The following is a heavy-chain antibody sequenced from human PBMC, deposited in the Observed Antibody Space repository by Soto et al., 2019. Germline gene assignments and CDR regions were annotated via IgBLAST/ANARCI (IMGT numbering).Heavy chain of an antibody. V-gene: IGHV3-30-3*01. D-gene: IGHD4-17*01. CDR3: ARAKYGDYRTNRFDY. Sequence: QVQLVESGGGVVQPGRSLRLSCAASGFTFSSYAMHWVRQAPGKGLEWVAVISYDGSNKYYADSVKGRFTISIDNSKNTLYLQMNSLRAEDTAVYYCARAKYGDYRTNRFDYWGQGTLVTVSS. CDR2: ISYDGSNK. J-gene: IGHJ4*02. CDR1: GFTFSSYA.